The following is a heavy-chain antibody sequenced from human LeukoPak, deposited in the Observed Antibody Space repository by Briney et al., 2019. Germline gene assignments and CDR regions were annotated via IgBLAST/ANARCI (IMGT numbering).Heavy chain of an antibody. J-gene: IGHJ4*02. CDR3: ARDPGYYSTWYWSY. V-gene: IGHV3-11*01. Sequence: GGSLRLSCAASGFTFTNNFMSWIRQAPGKGLEWVSYISTTSTTIYYADSVKGRFTISRDNAKNSLYLQMNSLRAEDTAVYYCARDPGYYSTWYWSYWGQGTLVTVSS. CDR2: ISTTSTTI. D-gene: IGHD6-13*01. CDR1: GFTFTNNF.